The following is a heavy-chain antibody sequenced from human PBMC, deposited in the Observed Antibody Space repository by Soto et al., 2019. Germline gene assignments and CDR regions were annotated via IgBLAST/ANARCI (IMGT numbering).Heavy chain of an antibody. CDR3: ARESTVTIYYYGMDV. J-gene: IGHJ6*02. Sequence: QVQLVQSGAEVKKPGASVKVSCKASGYTFTSYGISWVRQAPGQGLEWMGWISAYNGNTNYAQKLQGRVTMTTDTSTSTAYMELRRLRSGDTAVYYCARESTVTIYYYGMDVWGQGTTVTVSS. D-gene: IGHD4-4*01. CDR1: GYTFTSYG. V-gene: IGHV1-18*04. CDR2: ISAYNGNT.